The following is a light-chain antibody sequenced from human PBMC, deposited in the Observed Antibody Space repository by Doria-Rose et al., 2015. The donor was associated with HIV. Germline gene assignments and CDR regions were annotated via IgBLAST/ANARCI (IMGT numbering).Light chain of an antibody. J-gene: IGKJ1*01. CDR2: KAS. CDR3: QQYESSSPT. V-gene: IGKV1-5*03. Sequence: MAWYQQKAGSAPKLLIYKASSLDSGVPSRFSGSGSETEFTLTISSLQPDDFASYYCQQYESSSPTFGQGTKVEI.